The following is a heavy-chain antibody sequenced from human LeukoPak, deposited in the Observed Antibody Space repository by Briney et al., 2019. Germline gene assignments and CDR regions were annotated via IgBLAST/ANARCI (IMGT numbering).Heavy chain of an antibody. D-gene: IGHD2-2*01. V-gene: IGHV1-2*06. CDR1: GYTFTGYH. Sequence: ASVTVSCKASGYTFTGYHMHWVRQAPGQGLEWMGRINPNSGDTNYAQKFQGRVAMTRDTSISTAFMELTRLRSDDTAVYYCARDYCSSTSCLFDYWGQGTLVTVSS. J-gene: IGHJ4*02. CDR3: ARDYCSSTSCLFDY. CDR2: INPNSGDT.